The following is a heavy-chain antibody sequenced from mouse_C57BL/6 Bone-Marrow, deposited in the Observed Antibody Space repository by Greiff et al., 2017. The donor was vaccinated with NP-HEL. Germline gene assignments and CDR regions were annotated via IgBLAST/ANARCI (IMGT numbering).Heavy chain of an antibody. J-gene: IGHJ3*01. V-gene: IGHV1-62-2*01. Sequence: QQSCKASGYTFTEYTIHWVKQRSGQGLEWIGWFYPGSGSIKYNEKFKDKATLTADKSSSTVYMELSRLTSEDSAVYFCARHDLLGEGFAYWGQGTLVTVSA. D-gene: IGHD4-1*01. CDR2: FYPGSGSI. CDR1: GYTFTEYT. CDR3: ARHDLLGEGFAY.